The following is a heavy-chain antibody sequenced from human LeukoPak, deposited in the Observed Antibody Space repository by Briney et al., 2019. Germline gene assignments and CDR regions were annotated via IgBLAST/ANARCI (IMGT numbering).Heavy chain of an antibody. D-gene: IGHD2-21*01. V-gene: IGHV3-23*01. J-gene: IGHJ4*02. Sequence: PGGSLRLSCVASGFTFNNYAMTWVRQAPRKGLEWVSAISGSGGSTYYADSVKGRFTISRDNSKNTLYLQMNSLRADDTALYYCASDLGYWGQGTLVTVSS. CDR1: GFTFNNYA. CDR2: ISGSGGST. CDR3: ASDLGY.